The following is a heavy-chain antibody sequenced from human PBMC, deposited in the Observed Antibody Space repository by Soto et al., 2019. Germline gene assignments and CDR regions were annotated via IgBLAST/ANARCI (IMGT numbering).Heavy chain of an antibody. CDR3: ARHTEDSSSSGMDV. V-gene: IGHV4-39*01. Sequence: QLQLQESGPGLVKPSETLSLTCTVSGGSISSSSYYWGWIRQPPGKGLEWIGSIYYSGSTYYNPSLKSRVTISVDTSKNQFSLKLSSVTAADTAVYYCARHTEDSSSSGMDVWGQGTTVTVSS. D-gene: IGHD6-6*01. CDR1: GGSISSSSYY. J-gene: IGHJ6*02. CDR2: IYYSGST.